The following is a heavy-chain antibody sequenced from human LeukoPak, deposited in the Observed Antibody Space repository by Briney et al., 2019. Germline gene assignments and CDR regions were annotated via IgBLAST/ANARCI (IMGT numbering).Heavy chain of an antibody. CDR3: ARVLLVEDSESHYFDH. CDR2: ISGYNSKT. J-gene: IGHJ4*02. V-gene: IGHV1-18*01. CDR1: DYPFTEFG. Sequence: ASVKVSCKASDYPFTEFGVSWVRQAPGQGLEWMGWISGYNSKTHYARKFQGRVTMTTNTSTTTAYMELRTLRSDDTAVYYCARVLLVEDSESHYFDHWGQGTLVTVTS. D-gene: IGHD1-26*01.